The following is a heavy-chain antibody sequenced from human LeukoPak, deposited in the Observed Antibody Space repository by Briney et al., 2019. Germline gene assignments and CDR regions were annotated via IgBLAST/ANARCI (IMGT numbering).Heavy chain of an antibody. V-gene: IGHV3-74*01. CDR1: GFTFSSYW. Sequence: PGGSLRLSCAASGFTFSSYWMHWVRHAPGKGLVSVSRINSDGSSTSYADSVKGRFTIARDNATNTLYLQMNGLRAEDTAVYYCARTRRTTYYDFWSGYPKNWYFDLWGRGTLVTVSS. D-gene: IGHD3-3*01. J-gene: IGHJ2*01. CDR3: ARTRRTTYYDFWSGYPKNWYFDL. CDR2: INSDGSST.